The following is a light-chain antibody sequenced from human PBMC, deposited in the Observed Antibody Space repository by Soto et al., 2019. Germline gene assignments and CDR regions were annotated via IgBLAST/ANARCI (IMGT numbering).Light chain of an antibody. Sequence: EIVLTQSPGTLSLSPGERATLSCRASQSVSSSLAWYQRKRGQAPRLLIYGASTRATGIPDRFSGSGSGTDFTLTISRVEPEDFAVYYCQQYGSSPPIIVGQGTRLEIK. CDR2: GAS. CDR3: QQYGSSPPII. CDR1: QSVSSS. J-gene: IGKJ5*01. V-gene: IGKV3-20*01.